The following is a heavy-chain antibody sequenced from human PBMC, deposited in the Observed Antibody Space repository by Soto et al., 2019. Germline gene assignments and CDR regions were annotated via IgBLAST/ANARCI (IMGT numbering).Heavy chain of an antibody. J-gene: IGHJ6*02. V-gene: IGHV3-73*01. Sequence: GGSLRLSCSASGFTFSRSDLHWVRQAPGKGLEWVGRVRSKIHNYATSFADSVRGRFTISRNDSDNTVSLEMSGLKFEDTALYYCSRHEEGRRMVFYGMDVWGQGTTVTVSS. CDR2: VRSKIHNYAT. CDR3: SRHEEGRRMVFYGMDV. D-gene: IGHD2-8*01. CDR1: GFTFSRSD.